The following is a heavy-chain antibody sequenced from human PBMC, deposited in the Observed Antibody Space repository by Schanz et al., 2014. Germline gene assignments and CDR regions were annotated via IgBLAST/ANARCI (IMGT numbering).Heavy chain of an antibody. Sequence: DVQLLESGGGLVKPGGSLRLSCAASGFTISSYSMNWVRQVPGKGLEWLSYIATSSSTRHYADSVKGRVTISRDNAKNSVSLQMRRLRVEDTAVYYCASGVHVSSLQKGLQFWGRGTLVIVSS. D-gene: IGHD3-10*01. CDR3: ASGVHVSSLQKGLQF. CDR2: IATSSSTR. CDR1: GFTISSYS. V-gene: IGHV3-48*01. J-gene: IGHJ1*01.